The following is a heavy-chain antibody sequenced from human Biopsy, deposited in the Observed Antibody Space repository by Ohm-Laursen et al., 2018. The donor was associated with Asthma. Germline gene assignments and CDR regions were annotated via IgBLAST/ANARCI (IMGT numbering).Heavy chain of an antibody. D-gene: IGHD4-17*01. V-gene: IGHV3-30*18. J-gene: IGHJ5*02. CDR1: GFTFSTYG. CDR2: ISYDGFNK. Sequence: SLRLSCAASGFTFSTYGMHWVRQAPGKGLEWVAVISYDGFNKDYGDSVKGRFTISRDISTNTVYLQMDSLRADDTAVYYCAKVGHGYGDYVGYLDPWGQGTLVTVSS. CDR3: AKVGHGYGDYVGYLDP.